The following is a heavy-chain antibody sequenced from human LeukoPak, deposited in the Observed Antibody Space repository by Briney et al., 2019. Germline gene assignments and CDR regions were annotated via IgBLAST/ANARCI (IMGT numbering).Heavy chain of an antibody. CDR2: ISDHGKSR. V-gene: IGHV3-48*03. J-gene: IGHJ4*02. CDR3: ARARIAAGLIDC. D-gene: IGHD6-13*01. CDR1: GFTFSNYE. Sequence: GGSLSLTCAASGFTFSNYEMNWVRQTPGKGLEWVSYISDHGKSRNYVDSVKGRFTISKDNAKNSLYLQMNSLRVEDTAVYFCARARIAAGLIDCWGQGTLVTVSS.